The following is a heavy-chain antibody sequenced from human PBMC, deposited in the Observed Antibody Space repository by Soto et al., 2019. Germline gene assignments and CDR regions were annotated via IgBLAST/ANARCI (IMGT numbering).Heavy chain of an antibody. CDR3: ARLMAAAGYFDF. CDR1: GGSISSSAYY. Sequence: PSETLSLTCTVSGGSISSSAYYWSWIRQHPGKGLEWIGSLYYTGSTYDSPSLKSRVTISVDTSKNQFSLKLSSVTAADTAVYYCARLMAAAGYFDFWARGTLVTVSS. V-gene: IGHV4-39*01. CDR2: LYYTGST. J-gene: IGHJ4*02. D-gene: IGHD6-13*01.